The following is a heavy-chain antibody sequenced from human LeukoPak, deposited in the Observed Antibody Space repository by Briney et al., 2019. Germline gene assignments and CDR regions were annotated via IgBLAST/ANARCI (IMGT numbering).Heavy chain of an antibody. CDR3: AKAVAVTGSNWFDP. CDR1: GFTVSSNY. V-gene: IGHV3-21*04. Sequence: PGGSLRLSCAASGFTVSSNYMSWVRQAPGKGLEWVSSISSSSDYIYYADSLKGRFTISRDNAKNSLYLQMNSLRVEDTAVYYCAKAVAVTGSNWFDPWGQGALVTVSS. CDR2: ISSSSDYI. D-gene: IGHD6-19*01. J-gene: IGHJ5*02.